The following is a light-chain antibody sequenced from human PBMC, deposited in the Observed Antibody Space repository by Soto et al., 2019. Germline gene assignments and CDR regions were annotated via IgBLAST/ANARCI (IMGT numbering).Light chain of an antibody. J-gene: IGKJ1*01. CDR3: QQSYSTPGT. CDR2: AAS. CDR1: QGISSY. Sequence: DIQMTQSPPSLSASVGDRVTITCRASQGISSYLNWYQQKPGKAPKLLIYAASSLQSGVPSRFSGSGSGTDFTLTISSLQPEDFATYYCQQSYSTPGTFGQGTKVDIK. V-gene: IGKV1-39*01.